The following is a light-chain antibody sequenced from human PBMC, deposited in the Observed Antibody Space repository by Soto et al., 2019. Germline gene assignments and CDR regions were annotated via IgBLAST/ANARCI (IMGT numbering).Light chain of an antibody. CDR3: SSYTSASTPLV. Sequence: QSALTQPASVSGSPGQSITISCTGTGSDVGGYNYVSWYQQHPGKAPKVMIYDVSNRXXXXXXXFSGSKSGNTASLTISGXXXXXXXXXYCSSYTSASTPLVFGGGTKLTVL. V-gene: IGLV2-14*01. CDR2: DVS. CDR1: GSDVGGYNY. J-gene: IGLJ2*01.